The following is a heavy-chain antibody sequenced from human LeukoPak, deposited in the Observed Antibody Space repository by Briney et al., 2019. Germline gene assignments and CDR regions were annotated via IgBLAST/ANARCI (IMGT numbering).Heavy chain of an antibody. D-gene: IGHD6-13*01. Sequence: ASVKVSCKASGYTFTSYAMNWVRQAAGQGLEWMGWSNTNTGNPTYAQGFTGRFVFFLDTSVSTAYYCARDQSSSWSNYYYLDVWGKGTTVNVSS. V-gene: IGHV7-4-1*01. CDR2: SNTNTGNP. CDR1: GYTFTSYA. CDR3: DV. J-gene: IGHJ6*03.